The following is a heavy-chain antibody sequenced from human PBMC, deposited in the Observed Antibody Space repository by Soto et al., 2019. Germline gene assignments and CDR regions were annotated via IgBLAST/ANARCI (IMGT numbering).Heavy chain of an antibody. D-gene: IGHD2-15*01. CDR3: VKDDCSGDTCYLGH. CDR2: ISTHNGHT. J-gene: IGHJ4*02. CDR1: SYTLIVG. Sequence: ASVKVSCKVSSYTLIVGIAGVRQAPGQGLEWMGWISTHNGHTMYAQNLQDRVTLTTDASTSTAYMELRGLRSDDTAAYYCVKDDCSGDTCYLGHWGQGTLVTVSS. V-gene: IGHV1-18*01.